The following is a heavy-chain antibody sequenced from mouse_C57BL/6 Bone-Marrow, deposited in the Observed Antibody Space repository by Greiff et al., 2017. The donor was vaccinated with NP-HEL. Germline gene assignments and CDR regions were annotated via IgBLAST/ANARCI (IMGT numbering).Heavy chain of an antibody. J-gene: IGHJ4*01. CDR3: AIHGKDAMDY. CDR1: GFTFSDYY. CDR2: ISNGGGST. V-gene: IGHV5-12*01. D-gene: IGHD2-1*01. Sequence: DVMLVESGGGLVQPGGSLKLSCAASGFTFSDYYMYWVRQTPEKRLEWVAYISNGGGSTYYPDTVKGRFTISRDNAKNTLYLQMSRLKSEDTAMYYCAIHGKDAMDYWGQGTSVTVSS.